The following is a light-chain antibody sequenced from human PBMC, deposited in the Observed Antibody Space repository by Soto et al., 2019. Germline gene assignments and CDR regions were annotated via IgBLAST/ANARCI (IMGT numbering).Light chain of an antibody. V-gene: IGKV3-15*01. CDR2: GAS. J-gene: IGKJ1*01. CDR3: QQYNNWPSWT. CDR1: QSVSSN. Sequence: EIVMTQSPATVSVSPGERATLSCRASQSVSSNLAWYQQKPGQAPRLLIYGASTRATGIPARFSGSGSGTEFTLTNSSLQSEDFAVYYCQQYNNWPSWTFGQGTKVESK.